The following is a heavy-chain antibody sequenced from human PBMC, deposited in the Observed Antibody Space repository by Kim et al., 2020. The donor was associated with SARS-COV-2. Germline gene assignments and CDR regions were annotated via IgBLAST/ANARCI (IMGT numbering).Heavy chain of an antibody. V-gene: IGHV3-21*01. CDR1: GFTFSSYS. J-gene: IGHJ6*02. CDR2: ISSSSSYI. D-gene: IGHD3-3*01. CDR3: ARCGFLEWLWDYYYGMDV. Sequence: GGSLRLSCAASGFTFSSYSMNWVRQAPGKGLEWVSSISSSSSYIYYADSVKGRFTISRDNAKNSLYLQMNSLRAEDTAVYYCARCGFLEWLWDYYYGMDVWGQGTTVTVSS.